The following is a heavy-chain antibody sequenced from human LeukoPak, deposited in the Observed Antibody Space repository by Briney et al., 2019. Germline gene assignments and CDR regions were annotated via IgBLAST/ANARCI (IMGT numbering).Heavy chain of an antibody. CDR2: INSDGSST. J-gene: IGHJ5*02. CDR3: ARDYLDDYGGPYNWFDP. CDR1: VFTFSSYW. D-gene: IGHD4-23*01. Sequence: GGSLRLSCAASVFTFSSYWMHWVRQAPGKGLVWVSRINSDGSSTSYADSVKGRFTISRDNAKNTLYLQMNSLRAEDAAVYYCARDYLDDYGGPYNWFDPWGQGTLVTVSS. V-gene: IGHV3-74*01.